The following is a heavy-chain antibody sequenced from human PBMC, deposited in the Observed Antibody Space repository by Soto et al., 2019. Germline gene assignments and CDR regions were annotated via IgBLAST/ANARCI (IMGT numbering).Heavy chain of an antibody. CDR1: GGSISSYY. CDR3: ARAYYGSGSYPRYYYGMDV. J-gene: IGHJ6*02. Sequence: PLETLSLTCTVSGGSISSYYWSWIRQPPGKGLEWIGYIYYSGSTNYNPSLKSRVTISVDTSKNQFSLKLSSVTAADTAVYYCARAYYGSGSYPRYYYGMDVWGQGTTVTVSS. V-gene: IGHV4-59*01. CDR2: IYYSGST. D-gene: IGHD3-10*01.